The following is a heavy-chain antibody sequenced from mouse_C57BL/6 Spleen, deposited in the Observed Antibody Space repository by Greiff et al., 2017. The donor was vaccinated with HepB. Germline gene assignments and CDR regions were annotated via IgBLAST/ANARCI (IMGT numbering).Heavy chain of an antibody. CDR2: IYPGSGST. CDR1: GYTFTSYW. J-gene: IGHJ2*01. Sequence: VQLQRPGAELVKPGASVKMSCKASGYTFTSYWITWVKPRPGQGLEWIGDIYPGSGSTNYNEKFKSKATLTVDTSSSTAYMQLSSLTSEDSAVYYCARQGIYYDYWGQGTTLTVSS. CDR3: ARQGIYYDY. V-gene: IGHV1-55*01.